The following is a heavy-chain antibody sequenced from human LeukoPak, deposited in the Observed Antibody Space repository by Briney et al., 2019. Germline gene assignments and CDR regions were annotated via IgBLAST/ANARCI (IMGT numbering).Heavy chain of an antibody. CDR1: GFTFSSFS. V-gene: IGHV3-30*04. CDR2: ISHDGSHK. Sequence: GGSLRLSCVASGFTFSSFSMHWVRQAPGNGLEWVAVISHDGSHKSYADSVRGRFTISRDYSKNTLSLQMNTLRPEDTALFYCARDPNRLADYGGDYFDHWGQGTLVTVSS. J-gene: IGHJ4*02. D-gene: IGHD4-23*01. CDR3: ARDPNRLADYGGDYFDH.